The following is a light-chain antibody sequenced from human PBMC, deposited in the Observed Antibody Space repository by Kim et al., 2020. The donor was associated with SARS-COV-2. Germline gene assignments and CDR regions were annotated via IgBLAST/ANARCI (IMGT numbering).Light chain of an antibody. V-gene: IGLV4-69*01. CDR3: QTWGTGIPV. CDR2: VNSDGSH. CDR1: SGHSTYA. J-gene: IGLJ3*02. Sequence: QLVLTQSPSASASLGASVKLTCTLSSGHSTYAIAWHQQQPEKGPRYLMKVNSDGSHSKGDGIPDRFSGSSSGAVRYLTISSLQSEDEADYYCQTWGTGIPVFGGGTQLTVL.